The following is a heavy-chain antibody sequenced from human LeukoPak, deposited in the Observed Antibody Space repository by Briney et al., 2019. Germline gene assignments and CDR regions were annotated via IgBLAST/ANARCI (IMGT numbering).Heavy chain of an antibody. CDR2: MSYDGSAQ. V-gene: IGHV3-30*18. CDR3: AKVMITVVTASKLDS. J-gene: IGHJ4*02. Sequence: GGSLRLSCAASGFTFSQYAMHWVRQAPGKGLEWVAVMSYDGSAQYYADSVKGRFTISGDNSKKTLYIQMNSLRGDDTAFYYCAKVMITVVTASKLDSWGQRTLVTVSS. D-gene: IGHD4-23*01. CDR1: GFTFSQYA.